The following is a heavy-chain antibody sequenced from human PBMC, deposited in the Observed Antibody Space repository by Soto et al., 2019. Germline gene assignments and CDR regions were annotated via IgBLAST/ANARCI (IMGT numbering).Heavy chain of an antibody. CDR1: GYSFTKYW. V-gene: IGHV5-51*01. CDR2: IYPGDSDT. Sequence: GESLKISCKGSGYSFTKYWIGWVRQMPGKGLEWMAIIYPGDSDTRYSPSFQGQVTISADKSISTAYLQWSSLKASDTAMYYCPRNSAAGKSSSGMDVWGQGTXVTVSS. D-gene: IGHD6-13*01. CDR3: PRNSAAGKSSSGMDV. J-gene: IGHJ6*02.